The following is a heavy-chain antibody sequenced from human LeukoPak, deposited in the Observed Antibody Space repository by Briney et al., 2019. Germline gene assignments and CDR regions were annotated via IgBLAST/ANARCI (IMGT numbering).Heavy chain of an antibody. CDR1: GFKFSSFS. Sequence: GGSLRLSCAASGFKFSSFSMNWVRQAPGKGLEWLSYITSTSSAIYYADSLKGRFTISRDNAKNSLYLQINSLRADDTAVYYCAKRITATTGFYFDSWGQGALVTVSA. CDR2: ITSTSSAI. CDR3: AKRITATTGFYFDS. V-gene: IGHV3-48*04. J-gene: IGHJ4*02. D-gene: IGHD1-26*01.